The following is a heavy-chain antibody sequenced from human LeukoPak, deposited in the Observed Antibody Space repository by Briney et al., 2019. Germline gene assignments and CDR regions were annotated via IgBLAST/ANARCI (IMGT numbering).Heavy chain of an antibody. V-gene: IGHV1-2*02. D-gene: IGHD1-26*01. CDR1: GYTFTSYY. CDR2: INPNSGGT. CDR3: ARGFIYSGSYYSFDY. J-gene: IGHJ4*02. Sequence: ASVKVSCKASGYTFTSYYMHWVRQAPGQGLEWMGWINPNSGGTNCAQKFQDRVTMTRDTSISTVYMELSRLRSDDTAVYYCARGFIYSGSYYSFDYWGQGTLVTVSS.